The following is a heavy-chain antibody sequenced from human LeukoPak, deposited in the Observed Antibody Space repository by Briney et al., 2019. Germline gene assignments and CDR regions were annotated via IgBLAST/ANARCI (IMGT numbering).Heavy chain of an antibody. J-gene: IGHJ4*02. CDR1: GFTFSSYS. CDR3: AREREYYYDSSGYYQFFDY. D-gene: IGHD3-22*01. CDR2: ISSSSSYI. Sequence: GGSLRLSCAASGFTFSSYSMNWVRQAPGKGLEWVSSISSSSSYIYYADSVKGRFTISRDNAKNSLYLQMNSLGAEDTAVYYCAREREYYYDSSGYYQFFDYWGQGTLVTVSS. V-gene: IGHV3-21*01.